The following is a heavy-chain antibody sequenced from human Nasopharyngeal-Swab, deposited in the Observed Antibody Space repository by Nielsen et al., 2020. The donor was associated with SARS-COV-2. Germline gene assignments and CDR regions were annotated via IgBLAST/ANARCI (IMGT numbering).Heavy chain of an antibody. CDR3: ARDLGGYSYGDY. D-gene: IGHD5-18*01. CDR1: GFTFDSYA. CDR2: IANDGRYK. V-gene: IGHV3-30*04. Sequence: LSLTCAASGFTFDSYAMHWVRQAPGKGLEWVAVIANDGRYKHYADSVKGRFTISRDNSKSTLYLQMNSLRAEDTAVYYCARDLGGYSYGDYWGQGTLVTVSS. J-gene: IGHJ4*02.